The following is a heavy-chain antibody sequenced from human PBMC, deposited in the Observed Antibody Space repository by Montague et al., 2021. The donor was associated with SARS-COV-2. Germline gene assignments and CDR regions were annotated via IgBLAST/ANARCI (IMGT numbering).Heavy chain of an antibody. CDR3: ARGSTGWYAIFGHYGMDV. V-gene: IGHV3-7*01. D-gene: IGHD6-19*01. CDR2: LKHDESEK. J-gene: IGHJ6*02. Sequence: SLRLSCAASRFTFSDFWMNWVRQAPGKGLEWVADLKHDESEKSYLHSFHVLFTISRDNAKNSLYLQMNSLGAEDTAVYYCARGSTGWYAIFGHYGMDVWGQGTTVTVSS. CDR1: RFTFSDFW.